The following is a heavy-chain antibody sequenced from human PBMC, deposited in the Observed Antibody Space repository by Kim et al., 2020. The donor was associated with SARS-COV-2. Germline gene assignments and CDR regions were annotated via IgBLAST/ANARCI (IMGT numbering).Heavy chain of an antibody. CDR3: TSSLHDILTGYYPAYYYYGMDV. Sequence: GGSLRLSCTASGFTFGDYAMSWVRQAPGKGLEWVGFIRSKAYGGTTEYAASVKGRFTISRDDSKSIAYLQMNSLKTEDTAVYYCTSSLHDILTGYYPAYYYYGMDVWGQGTTVTVSS. D-gene: IGHD3-9*01. CDR1: GFTFGDYA. CDR2: IRSKAYGGTT. V-gene: IGHV3-49*04. J-gene: IGHJ6*02.